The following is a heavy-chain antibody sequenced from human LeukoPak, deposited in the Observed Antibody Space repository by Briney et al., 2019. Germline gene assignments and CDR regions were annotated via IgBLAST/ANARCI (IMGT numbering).Heavy chain of an antibody. V-gene: IGHV3-30*02. Sequence: GGSLRLSCAASGFTFSSYAMSWVRQAPGKGLEWVTFIGYDGTDKYYADSVKGRFTISRDNSKNTLSLHMNSLRAEDTAVYYCARDLTYNSWYYFDSWGQGTLVTVSS. CDR2: IGYDGTDK. CDR3: ARDLTYNSWYYFDS. CDR1: GFTFSSYA. D-gene: IGHD6-13*01. J-gene: IGHJ4*02.